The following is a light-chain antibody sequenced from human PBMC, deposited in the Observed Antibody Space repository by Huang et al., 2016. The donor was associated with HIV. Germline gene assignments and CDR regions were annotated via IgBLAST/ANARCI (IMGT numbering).Light chain of an antibody. V-gene: IGKV3-15*01. J-gene: IGKJ1*01. CDR3: QQYDDWPRT. Sequence: IVMTQSPGTLSVSPGGRATLSCRASQSVCSNLAWYQEKPGQAPRLLIHGASTGATGVPPRFSGSGSGTEFNLTISSLQSEDFAVYYCQQYDDWPRTFGQGTKLEI. CDR1: QSVCSN. CDR2: GAS.